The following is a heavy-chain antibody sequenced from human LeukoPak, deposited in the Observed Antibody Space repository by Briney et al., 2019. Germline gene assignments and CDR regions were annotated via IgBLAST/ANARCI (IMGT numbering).Heavy chain of an antibody. J-gene: IGHJ3*02. Sequence: ASVKVSCKASGYTFTSYGISWVRQAPGQGLEWMGWISAYNGNTNYARKLQGRVTMTTDTSTSTAYMELRSLRSDDTAVYYCARVTTLCYYGSGIGDDIWGQGTMVTVSS. V-gene: IGHV1-18*01. CDR2: ISAYNGNT. CDR3: ARVTTLCYYGSGIGDDI. D-gene: IGHD3-10*01. CDR1: GYTFTSYG.